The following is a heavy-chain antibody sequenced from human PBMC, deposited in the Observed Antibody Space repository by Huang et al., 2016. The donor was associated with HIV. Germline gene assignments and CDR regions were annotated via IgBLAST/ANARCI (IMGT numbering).Heavy chain of an antibody. CDR1: GNTFSGYG. D-gene: IGHD1-26*01. V-gene: IGHV1-18*04. CDR2: ICGYNGNT. Sequence: QVQLVQSGAEVKKPGASVKVSCKASGNTFSGYGISWVRQAPGQGLEWMGWICGYNGNTNYVENLQGRVTMTTDTSTSTAYMELRSLRSDDTAVYYCARDRRPYSGSYLGYWGQGTLVTVSS. J-gene: IGHJ4*02. CDR3: ARDRRPYSGSYLGY.